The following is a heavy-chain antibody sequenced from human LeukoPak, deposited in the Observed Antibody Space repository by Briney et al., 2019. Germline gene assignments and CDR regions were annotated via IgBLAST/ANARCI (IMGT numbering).Heavy chain of an antibody. Sequence: ASVKVSCKASGYTFTDYYMHWVRQAPGQGLEWMGIINPSGGSTSYAQKFQGRVTMTRDMSTSTVYMELSSLRSEDTAVYYCARQGVAAASGDYYYYYMDVWGKGTTVTVSS. CDR2: INPSGGST. CDR1: GYTFTDYY. CDR3: ARQGVAAASGDYYYYYMDV. D-gene: IGHD6-13*01. J-gene: IGHJ6*03. V-gene: IGHV1-46*01.